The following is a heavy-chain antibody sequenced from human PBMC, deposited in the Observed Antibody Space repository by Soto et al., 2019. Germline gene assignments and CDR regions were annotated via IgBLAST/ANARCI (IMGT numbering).Heavy chain of an antibody. Sequence: QVHLVQSGAEVKQPGASVKVSCKASGYTFSVYHMHWVRQAPGQGLEWMGWVQPNRGGTNYAQSFEGRVTMTRDTSINPAYMELSRLTSDDTAVYYCAKELQRGMDVWGQGTTVTVSS. J-gene: IGHJ6*02. CDR1: GYTFSVYH. D-gene: IGHD1-1*01. CDR2: VQPNRGGT. V-gene: IGHV1-2*02. CDR3: AKELQRGMDV.